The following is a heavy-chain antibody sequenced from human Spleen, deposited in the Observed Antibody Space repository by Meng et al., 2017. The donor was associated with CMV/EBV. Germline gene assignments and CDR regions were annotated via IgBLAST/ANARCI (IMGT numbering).Heavy chain of an antibody. V-gene: IGHV4-34*01. D-gene: IGHD3-10*01. CDR1: GGSFSGSY. J-gene: IGHJ4*02. CDR3: VVSPSYGSGSDY. CDR2: INHSGST. Sequence: QVQLQQWGAGLLKPSETLSLTGSVYGGSFSGSYWSWIRQPPGKGLEWIGEINHSGSTNYNPSLKSRVTISVDTSKNQFSLKLSSVTAADTAVYYCVVSPSYGSGSDYWGQGTLVTVSS.